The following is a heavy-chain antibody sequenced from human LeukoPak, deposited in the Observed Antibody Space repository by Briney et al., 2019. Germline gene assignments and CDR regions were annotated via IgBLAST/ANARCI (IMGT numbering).Heavy chain of an antibody. V-gene: IGHV3-23*01. J-gene: IGHJ6*03. D-gene: IGHD4/OR15-4a*01. CDR2: ISGSGGST. CDR3: AKSASAYYYMDV. CDR1: GFAFSSYG. Sequence: GGSLRLSCAASGFAFSSYGMSWVRQAPGKGLEWVSAISGSGGSTYYADSVKGRFTISRDNSKNTLYLQMNSLRAEDTAVYYCAKSASAYYYMDVWGKGTTVTVSS.